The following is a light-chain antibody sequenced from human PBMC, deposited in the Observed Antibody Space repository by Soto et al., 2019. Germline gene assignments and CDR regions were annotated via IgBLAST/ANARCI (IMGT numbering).Light chain of an antibody. CDR3: QQYYSYPGT. Sequence: AIRMTQSPSSFSASTGDRVTITCRASQGISSYLAWYQQKPGKAPKLLIYAASNLQSGVPSRFSGSGSGTDFTLTISCLQSEDFATYYCQQYYSYPGTFGQGTKVEIK. CDR2: AAS. J-gene: IGKJ1*01. CDR1: QGISSY. V-gene: IGKV1-8*01.